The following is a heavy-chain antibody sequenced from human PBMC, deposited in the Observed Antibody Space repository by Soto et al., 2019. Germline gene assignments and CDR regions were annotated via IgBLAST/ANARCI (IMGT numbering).Heavy chain of an antibody. D-gene: IGHD3-22*01. CDR3: ARDLSDPYDSSGYYPYYYYGMDV. CDR1: GYTFTSYA. V-gene: IGHV1-3*01. CDR2: INAGNGNT. Sequence: ASVKVSCKASGYTFTSYAMHWVRQAPGQRLEWMGWINAGNGNTKYSQKFQGRVTITRDTSASTAYMELSSLRSEDTAVYYCARDLSDPYDSSGYYPYYYYGMDVWGQGTTVTVSS. J-gene: IGHJ6*02.